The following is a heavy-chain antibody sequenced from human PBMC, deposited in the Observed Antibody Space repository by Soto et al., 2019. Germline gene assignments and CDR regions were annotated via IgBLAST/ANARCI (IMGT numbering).Heavy chain of an antibody. V-gene: IGHV3-7*04. Sequence: EVQLVESGGGLVQPGGSLRLSCAASGFPFSNYWMTWVRQAPGRGLEWLANVKDDGSENYSVDSVKGRFTSSRDNAKNSVFLQMNSMRAEDTAVYYCARVSKSGYYWESWGQGTLVTVSS. CDR3: ARVSKSGYYWES. J-gene: IGHJ4*02. D-gene: IGHD1-26*01. CDR2: VKDDGSEN. CDR1: GFPFSNYW.